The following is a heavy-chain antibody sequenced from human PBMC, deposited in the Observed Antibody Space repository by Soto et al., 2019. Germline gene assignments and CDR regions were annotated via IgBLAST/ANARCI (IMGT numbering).Heavy chain of an antibody. CDR2: ISYDGSNK. J-gene: IGHJ6*02. CDR1: GFTFSSYG. D-gene: IGHD5-18*01. V-gene: IGHV3-30*18. CDR3: AKDRGTALYHYYGMDV. Sequence: GGSLRLSCAASGFTFSSYGMHWVRQAPGKGLEWVAVISYDGSNKYYADSVKGRFTISRDNSKNTLYLQMNSLRAEDTAVYYCAKDRGTALYHYYGMDVWGQGTTVTVSS.